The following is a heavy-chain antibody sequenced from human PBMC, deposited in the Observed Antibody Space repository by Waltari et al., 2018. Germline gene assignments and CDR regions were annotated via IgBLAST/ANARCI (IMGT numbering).Heavy chain of an antibody. CDR1: GFTFSSYA. CDR2: ISGSGGST. J-gene: IGHJ6*02. Sequence: EVQLLESGGGLVQPGGSLRLSCAASGFTFSSYAMSWVRQAPGTGLEWVSAISGSGGSTYYADSVKGRFTISRDNSKNTLYLQMNSLRAEDTAVYYCAKDLIVATIGYYYYYGMDVWGQGTTVTVSS. CDR3: AKDLIVATIGYYYYYGMDV. D-gene: IGHD5-12*01. V-gene: IGHV3-23*01.